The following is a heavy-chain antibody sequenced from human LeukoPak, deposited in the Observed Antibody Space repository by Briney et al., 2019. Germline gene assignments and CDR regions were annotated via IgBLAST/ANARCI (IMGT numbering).Heavy chain of an antibody. Sequence: SETLTLTCAVYGGSFSGYYWSWIRQPPGKGLEWIGEINHSGSTNYNPSLKSRVTISVDTSKNQFSLKLSSVTAADTAVYYCARDSTVTRKIDYWGQGTLVTVSS. CDR3: ARDSTVTRKIDY. D-gene: IGHD4-17*01. CDR2: INHSGST. CDR1: GGSFSGYY. V-gene: IGHV4-34*01. J-gene: IGHJ4*02.